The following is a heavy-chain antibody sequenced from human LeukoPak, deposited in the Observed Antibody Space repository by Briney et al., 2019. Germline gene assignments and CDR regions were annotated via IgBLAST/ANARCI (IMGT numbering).Heavy chain of an antibody. CDR1: GYTFTAYY. CDR3: ARGEGSSIDY. CDR2: INPNSGGT. D-gene: IGHD6-13*01. V-gene: IGHV1-2*02. J-gene: IGHJ4*02. Sequence: ASVKVSCKASGYTFTAYYMHWVRQAPGQGLEWMGWINPNSGGTSYAQKFQGRVTLTGDTSISTAYMELRSLRFDDTAVYYCARGEGSSIDYWGQGTLVTVSS.